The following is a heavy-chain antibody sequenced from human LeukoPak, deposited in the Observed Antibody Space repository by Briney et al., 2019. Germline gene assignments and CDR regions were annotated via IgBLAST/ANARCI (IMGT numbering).Heavy chain of an antibody. CDR2: ISGSGGST. CDR3: AKDRDYGDYLDY. D-gene: IGHD4-17*01. J-gene: IGHJ4*02. Sequence: GGSLRLSCAASGFTFSSYAMSWVRQAPGKGLEWGSAISGSGGSTYYADSVKGRFTISRDNSKNTLYLQMNSLRAEDTAVYYCAKDRDYGDYLDYGGQGTLVTVSS. CDR1: GFTFSSYA. V-gene: IGHV3-23*01.